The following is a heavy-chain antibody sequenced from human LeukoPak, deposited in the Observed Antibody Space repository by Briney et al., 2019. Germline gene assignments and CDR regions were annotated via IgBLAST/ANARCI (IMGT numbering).Heavy chain of an antibody. D-gene: IGHD2-8*01. CDR1: GFALKSYS. CDR2: ISSTSAYI. J-gene: IGHJ3*02. Sequence: PGGSLRLSCAGSGFALKSYSLTWVRQAPGKGLEWVSSISSTSAYIHYADSVKGRFTISRDNSKNMLYLQMNSLRAEDTAVYHCAKLSHMLDAFDIWGQGTMVTVSS. V-gene: IGHV3-21*01. CDR3: AKLSHMLDAFDI.